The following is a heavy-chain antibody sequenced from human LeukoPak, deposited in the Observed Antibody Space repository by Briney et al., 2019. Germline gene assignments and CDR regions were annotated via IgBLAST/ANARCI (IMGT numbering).Heavy chain of an antibody. V-gene: IGHV4-61*02. Sequence: SETLSLTCTVSGGSISSGSYYWSWIRQPAGKGLEWIVRIYTSGSTNYNPSLKSRVTISVDTSKNQFSLKLSAVTAADTAVYYCARDRTYYDFWSGPWLDYWGQGTLVTVSS. CDR3: ARDRTYYDFWSGPWLDY. J-gene: IGHJ4*02. CDR2: IYTSGST. D-gene: IGHD3-3*01. CDR1: GGSISSGSYY.